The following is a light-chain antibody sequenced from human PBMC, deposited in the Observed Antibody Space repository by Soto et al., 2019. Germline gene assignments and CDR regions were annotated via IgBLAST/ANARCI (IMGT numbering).Light chain of an antibody. CDR2: AVT. J-gene: IGLJ3*02. CDR1: SSDVGGYNS. V-gene: IGLV2-14*01. CDR3: SSYTGSNTWV. Sequence: QSVLTQPASVSGSPGQSITISCTGTSSDVGGYNSVSWYQQHPGQAPKLMIYAVTSRPSGVSDRFSGSKSGNTASLTISGLQAEDEADYYCSSYTGSNTWVFGGGTKLTVL.